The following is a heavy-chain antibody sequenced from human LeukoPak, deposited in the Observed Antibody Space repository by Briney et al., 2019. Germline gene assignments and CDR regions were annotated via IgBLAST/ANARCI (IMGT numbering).Heavy chain of an antibody. Sequence: PGGSLRLSCAASGFTFSSYAMNWVRQAPGKGLEWVSRISGNGRSTYYADSVKGRFTISRDNSKNTLYLQMNSLRAEDTAVYYCAKGYYYDSSGDYAFDYWGQGTVVTVSS. CDR3: AKGYYYDSSGDYAFDY. V-gene: IGHV3-23*01. D-gene: IGHD3-22*01. CDR1: GFTFSSYA. CDR2: ISGNGRST. J-gene: IGHJ4*02.